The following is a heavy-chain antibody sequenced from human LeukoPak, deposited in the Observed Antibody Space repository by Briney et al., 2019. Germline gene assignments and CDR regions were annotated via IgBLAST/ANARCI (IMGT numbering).Heavy chain of an antibody. CDR1: RFTFSSHL. D-gene: IGHD6-19*01. Sequence: GGSLRLSCAASRFTFSSHLMHWVRQAPGKGLVWVSRISSDGTYTNYADSVRGRFTISRDNSKNTLYLQMNSLRAEDTAVYYCARVSSSGWRSKSPLDYWGQGTLVTVSS. J-gene: IGHJ4*02. CDR2: ISSDGTYT. V-gene: IGHV3-74*01. CDR3: ARVSSSGWRSKSPLDY.